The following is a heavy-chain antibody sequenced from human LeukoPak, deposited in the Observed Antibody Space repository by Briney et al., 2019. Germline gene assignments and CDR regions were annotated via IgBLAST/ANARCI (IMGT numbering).Heavy chain of an antibody. CDR1: GGSISSYY. CDR2: IYTSGST. J-gene: IGHJ4*02. D-gene: IGHD5-12*01. V-gene: IGHV4-4*09. Sequence: SETLSLTCTVSGGSISSYYWSWIRQPPGKGPEWIGYIYTSGSTNYNPSLKSRVTISVDTSKNQFSLKLSSVTAADTAVYYCARHSGGYDIDYWGQGTLVTVSS. CDR3: ARHSGGYDIDY.